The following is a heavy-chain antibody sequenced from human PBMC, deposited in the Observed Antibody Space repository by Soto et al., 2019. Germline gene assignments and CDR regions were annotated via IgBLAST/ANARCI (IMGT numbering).Heavy chain of an antibody. Sequence: QLQLQESGPGLVKPSETLSLTCAVTGASISRGGFHWGWIRQPPGQGLEWIGSLYSGSSFYNPSLKSRVTISVDASRSQFSLKLTSVTAADTALYYWAAGTLGAVWTPLDDWGQGTLVTVSS. J-gene: IGHJ4*02. CDR1: GASISRGGFH. CDR3: AAGTLGAVWTPLDD. CDR2: LYSGSS. D-gene: IGHD3-16*01. V-gene: IGHV4-39*07.